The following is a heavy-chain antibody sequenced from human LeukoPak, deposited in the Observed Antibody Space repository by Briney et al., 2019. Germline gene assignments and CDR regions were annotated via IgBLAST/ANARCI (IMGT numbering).Heavy chain of an antibody. V-gene: IGHV3-30*04. Sequence: GRSLRLSCAASGFTFSSYAMHWVRQAPGKGLEWVAVISYDGSNKYYADSVKGRFTISRDNSKNTLYLQMNSLRAEDTAVYYCAKLTYGSGTYGAFDYWGQGTLVTVST. J-gene: IGHJ4*02. CDR1: GFTFSSYA. CDR3: AKLTYGSGTYGAFDY. D-gene: IGHD3-10*01. CDR2: ISYDGSNK.